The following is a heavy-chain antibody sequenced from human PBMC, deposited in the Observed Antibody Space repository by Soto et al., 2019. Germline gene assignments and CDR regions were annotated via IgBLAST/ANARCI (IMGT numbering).Heavy chain of an antibody. D-gene: IGHD6-19*01. CDR3: ARESEDGSGWYASPGY. CDR2: IWYDGSNK. J-gene: IGHJ4*02. CDR1: GFTFSSYG. Sequence: QVQLVESGGGVVQPGRSLRLSCAASGFTFSSYGMHWVRQAPGKGLEWVAVIWYDGSNKYYADSVKGRFTISRDNSKNTLYLQMNSLRAEDTAVYYCARESEDGSGWYASPGYWGQGTLVTVSS. V-gene: IGHV3-33*01.